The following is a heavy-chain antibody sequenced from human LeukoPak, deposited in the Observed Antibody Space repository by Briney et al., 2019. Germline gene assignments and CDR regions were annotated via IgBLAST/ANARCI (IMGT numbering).Heavy chain of an antibody. CDR3: ARRFVSSSWSHGAFDI. CDR2: IYYSGST. Sequence: TTSETLSLTCTVSGGSISSYYWSWIRQPPGKGLEWIGYIYYSGSTNYNPSLKSRVTISVDTSKNQFSLKLSSVTAADTAVYYCARRFVSSSWSHGAFDIWGQGTMVTVSS. V-gene: IGHV4-59*01. D-gene: IGHD6-13*01. CDR1: GGSISSYY. J-gene: IGHJ3*02.